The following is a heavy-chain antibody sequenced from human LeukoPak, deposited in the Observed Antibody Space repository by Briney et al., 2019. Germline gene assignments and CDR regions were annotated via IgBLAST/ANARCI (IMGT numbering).Heavy chain of an antibody. CDR2: IIPIFGTA. V-gene: IGHV1-69*13. D-gene: IGHD4-23*01. J-gene: IGHJ3*02. Sequence: ASVKVSCKASGGTFSSYAISWVRQAPGQGLEWMGGIIPIFGTANYAQKFQGRVTITADESTSIAYMELSSLRSEDTAVYYCARDFGGFGAFDIWGQGTMVTVSS. CDR1: GGTFSSYA. CDR3: ARDFGGFGAFDI.